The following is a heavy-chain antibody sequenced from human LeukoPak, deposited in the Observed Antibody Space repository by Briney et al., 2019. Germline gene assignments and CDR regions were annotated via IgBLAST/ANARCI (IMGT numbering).Heavy chain of an antibody. Sequence: ASVKVSCKASANTFTSYYIHWVRQAPGQGLEWMGGIYPSGDSTDYARRFQGRVTMSADASTNTVYMELRSLTSGDTAIYYCARGRAMVVGVTGVPFDYWGQGTLVTVSS. J-gene: IGHJ4*02. CDR3: ARGRAMVVGVTGVPFDY. D-gene: IGHD2-21*02. CDR2: IYPSGDST. V-gene: IGHV1-46*01. CDR1: ANTFTSYY.